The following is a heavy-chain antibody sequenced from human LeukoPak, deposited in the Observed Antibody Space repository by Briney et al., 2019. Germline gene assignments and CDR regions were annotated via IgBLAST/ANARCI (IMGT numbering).Heavy chain of an antibody. CDR2: ISSSSSYI. D-gene: IGHD5-18*01. V-gene: IGHV3-21*01. Sequence: GGSLRLSCAASGFTFRSYSMNWVRQAPGKGLEWVSSISSSSSYIYYADSVKGRFTISRDNAKNSLYLQMNSLRAEDTAVYYCARESYSYPYYYYYYMDVWGKGTTVTVSS. CDR3: ARESYSYPYYYYYYMDV. CDR1: GFTFRSYS. J-gene: IGHJ6*03.